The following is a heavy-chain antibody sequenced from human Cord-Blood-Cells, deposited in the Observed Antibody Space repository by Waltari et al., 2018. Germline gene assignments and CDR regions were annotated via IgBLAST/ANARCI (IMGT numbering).Heavy chain of an antibody. J-gene: IGHJ4*02. D-gene: IGHD6-13*01. CDR1: GGSISSSSYY. Sequence: QLQLQESGPGLVKPSETLSLTCTVSGGSISSSSYYWGWIRQPPGKGLEWLGSIYYSGSTYYNPSLQCRVTISVDTSKNQFSLKLSSVTAADTAVYYCATTTRYSSSWSDYWGQGTLVTVSS. CDR2: IYYSGST. CDR3: ATTTRYSSSWSDY. V-gene: IGHV4-39*01.